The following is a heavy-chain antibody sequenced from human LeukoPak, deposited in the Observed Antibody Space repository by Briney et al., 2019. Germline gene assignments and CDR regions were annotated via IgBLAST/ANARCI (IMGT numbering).Heavy chain of an antibody. CDR2: ISAYNGNT. V-gene: IGHV1-18*01. CDR1: GYTFTNYG. D-gene: IGHD6-6*01. CDR3: ARADVSAARPSY. Sequence: ASVKVSCKASGYTFTNYGISWVRQAPGQGLEWMGWISAYNGNTNYTQKLQGRVTMTTDTSTSTAYMELRSLRSDDTAVYYCARADVSAARPSYWGQGTLVTVSP. J-gene: IGHJ4*02.